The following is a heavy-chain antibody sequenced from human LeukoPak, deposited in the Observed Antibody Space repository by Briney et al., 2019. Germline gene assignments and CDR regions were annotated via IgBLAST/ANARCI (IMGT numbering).Heavy chain of an antibody. D-gene: IGHD1-26*01. V-gene: IGHV3-74*01. CDR2: INKNGSIT. J-gene: IGHJ4*02. Sequence: RGTPRLSCAASGFTLSSFWIHWVRQAPGNGLVSGSRINKNGSITDYAESVKGRFSISRDNDKNTLYLQMNSLRVEDTAIYYCVKVRGRARVGCFGYWGQGTLVTVSS. CDR3: VKVRGRARVGCFGY. CDR1: GFTLSSFW.